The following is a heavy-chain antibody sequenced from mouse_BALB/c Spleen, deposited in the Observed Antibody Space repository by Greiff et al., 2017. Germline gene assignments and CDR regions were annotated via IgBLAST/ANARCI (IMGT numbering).Heavy chain of an antibody. V-gene: IGHV2-9*02. Sequence: VMLVESGPGLVAPSQSLSITCTVSGFSLTSYGVHWVRQPPGKGLEWLGVIWAGGSTNYNSALMSRLSISKDNSKSQVFLKMNSLQTDDTAMYYCARDRGDGYSFAYWGQGTLVTVSA. CDR2: IWAGGST. D-gene: IGHD2-3*01. CDR3: ARDRGDGYSFAY. CDR1: GFSLTSYG. J-gene: IGHJ3*01.